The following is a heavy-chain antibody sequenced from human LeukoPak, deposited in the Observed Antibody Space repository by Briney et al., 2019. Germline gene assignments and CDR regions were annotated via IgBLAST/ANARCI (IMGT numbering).Heavy chain of an antibody. D-gene: IGHD3-22*01. J-gene: IGHJ4*02. V-gene: IGHV3-9*01. CDR3: ARTKDSSGHFDY. CDR1: GFTFDDYA. CDR2: ISWNSGSI. Sequence: GGFLRLSCAASGFTFDDYAMHWVRQAPGKGLEWVSGISWNSGSIGYADSVKGRFTISRDNAKNSLYLQMNSLRAEDTALYYCARTKDSSGHFDYWGQGTLVTVSS.